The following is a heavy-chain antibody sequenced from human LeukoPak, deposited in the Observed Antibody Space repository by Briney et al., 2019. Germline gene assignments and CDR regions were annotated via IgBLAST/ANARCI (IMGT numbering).Heavy chain of an antibody. D-gene: IGHD6-13*01. CDR3: AKDRPGYNRIIDY. CDR2: ISGSGSHT. J-gene: IGHJ4*02. V-gene: IGHV3-23*01. Sequence: GGSLRLSCAASGFTFSSYSMNWVRQAPGKGLERVSAISGSGSHTYYADSVKGRFTISRDNSKNTLYLQMNSLRAEDTALYYCAKDRPGYNRIIDYWGQGSRVSVSS. CDR1: GFTFSSYS.